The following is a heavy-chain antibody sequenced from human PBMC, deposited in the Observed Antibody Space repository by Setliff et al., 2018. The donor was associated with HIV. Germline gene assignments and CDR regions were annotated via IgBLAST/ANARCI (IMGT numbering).Heavy chain of an antibody. CDR1: GFTFGVYA. D-gene: IGHD2-15*01. J-gene: IGHJ4*02. Sequence: PGGSLRLSCTTSGFTFGVYAMTWVRQAPGKGLEWVGFIRHKAYGGTAEYDASVKGRFTISRDDSKSITYLQMNGLQTEDTAIYYCTRESDGKIDYWGQGTLVTVSS. CDR2: IRHKAYGGTA. V-gene: IGHV3-49*04. CDR3: TRESDGKIDY.